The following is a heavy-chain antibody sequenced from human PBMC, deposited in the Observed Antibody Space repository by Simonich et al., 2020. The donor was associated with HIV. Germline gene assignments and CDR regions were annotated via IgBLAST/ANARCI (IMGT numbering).Heavy chain of an antibody. D-gene: IGHD4-17*01. Sequence: QVQLQESGPGLVKPSEPLSLTCAVSGYSISSGYYWGWIRQPPGKGLEWIGRLYLSGSTYYNPSLKSRVTISVDTSKNQFSLKMSSLTAADTAVYYCYGDYGEYYFDHWSQGTLVTVSS. CDR1: GYSISSGYY. J-gene: IGHJ4*02. V-gene: IGHV4-38-2*01. CDR3: YGDYGEYYFDH. CDR2: LYLSGST.